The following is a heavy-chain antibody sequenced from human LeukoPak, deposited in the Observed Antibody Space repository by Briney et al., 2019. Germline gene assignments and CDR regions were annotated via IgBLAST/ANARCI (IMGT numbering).Heavy chain of an antibody. J-gene: IGHJ4*02. CDR1: GGSISSYY. V-gene: IGHV4-4*07. CDR2: IYTSGST. D-gene: IGHD3-22*01. Sequence: SETLSLTCTVSGGSISSYYWSWIRQPAGKGLEWIGRIYTSGSTNYNPSLKSRVTMSVDTSKNQFSLKLSSVTAADTAVYYCARGRANPYYYDSSGFYSDYWGQGTLVTVSS. CDR3: ARGRANPYYYDSSGFYSDY.